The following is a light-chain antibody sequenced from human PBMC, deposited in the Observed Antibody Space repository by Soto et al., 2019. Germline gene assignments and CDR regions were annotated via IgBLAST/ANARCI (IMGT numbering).Light chain of an antibody. CDR3: QQYNNWPTWT. CDR2: GAS. V-gene: IGKV3-15*01. Sequence: ALTQSPSTIFVPLGERVTLSCSARQSVGSNLAWYQQKPGQAPRLLIYGASTRATGIPARFSGSGSETEFTLTISSLQAEDSAVYFCQQYNNWPTWTFGQGTKVDIK. J-gene: IGKJ1*01. CDR1: QSVGSN.